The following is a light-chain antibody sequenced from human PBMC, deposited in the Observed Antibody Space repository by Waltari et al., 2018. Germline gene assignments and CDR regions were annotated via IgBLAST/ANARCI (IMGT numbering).Light chain of an antibody. CDR3: ETGGHGTWV. CDR1: SGQSSTV. Sequence: QLVVPQSPPASAPLGPPSKPTCPLTSGQSSTVIPCLPQRPEKGPRYLMKVNSDGSHSKGDEIPDRFSGSSSGAERYLTISSLQSDDEADYYCETGGHGTWVFGGGTKLTVL. J-gene: IGLJ3*02. V-gene: IGLV4-69*01. CDR2: VNSDGSH.